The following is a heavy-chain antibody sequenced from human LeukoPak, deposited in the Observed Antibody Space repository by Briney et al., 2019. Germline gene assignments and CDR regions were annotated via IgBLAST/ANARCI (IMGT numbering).Heavy chain of an antibody. V-gene: IGHV3-48*03. CDR2: ISSSGSTI. CDR3: ARVNQRVLRYFDWFQGRYFDY. CDR1: GFTLSSYE. Sequence: PGGSLSLSCAASGFTLSSYEMNWVRKAPGKGLEWVSYISSSGSTIYYADSVKGRFTISRDNAKNSLYLQMNSLRAEDTAVYYCARVNQRVLRYFDWFQGRYFDYWGQGTLVTVSS. D-gene: IGHD3-9*01. J-gene: IGHJ4*02.